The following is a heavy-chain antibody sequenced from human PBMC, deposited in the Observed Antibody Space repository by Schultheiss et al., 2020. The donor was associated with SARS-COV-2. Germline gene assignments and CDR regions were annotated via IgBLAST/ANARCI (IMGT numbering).Heavy chain of an antibody. CDR3: ARVPDCGGDCYAFTGDDAFDI. CDR1: GGSISTRSSF. Sequence: SETLSLTCTVSGGSISTRSSFWGWIRQHPGKGLEWIGYIYYSGSTYYNPSLKSRVTISVDTSKNQFSLKLSSVTAADTAVYYCARVPDCGGDCYAFTGDDAFDIWGQGTMVTVSS. CDR2: IYYSGST. J-gene: IGHJ3*02. V-gene: IGHV4-39*01. D-gene: IGHD2-21*01.